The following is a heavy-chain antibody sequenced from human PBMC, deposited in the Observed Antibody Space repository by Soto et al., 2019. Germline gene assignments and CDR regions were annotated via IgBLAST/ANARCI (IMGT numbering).Heavy chain of an antibody. CDR2: IYKGGSI. V-gene: IGHV4-59*12. CDR1: GGSISNDY. D-gene: IGHD2-2*01. CDR3: ARVPGP. J-gene: IGHJ5*02. Sequence: SETLSLTCRVSGGSISNDYWTWIRQPPGKGLEWIGYIYKGGSINYNPSLKSRVTISVDTSNNQFSLKLSSATAADTAVYYCARVPGPWGQGTLVTVSS.